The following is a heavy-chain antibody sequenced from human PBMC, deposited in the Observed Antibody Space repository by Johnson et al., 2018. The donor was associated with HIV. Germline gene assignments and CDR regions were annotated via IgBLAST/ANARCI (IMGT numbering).Heavy chain of an antibody. D-gene: IGHD4-17*01. CDR1: GFTFENYG. V-gene: IGHV3-20*04. Sequence: VLLVESGGSVIRPGGSLRLSCVGTGFTFENYGMSWVRQAPGHGLQWVSGINWNGDTTTYADSVEGRFTVSRDNAKRSLYLQLSNLRAEDTALYYCATLTVRSRAFDLWGQGTLVTVSS. CDR3: ATLTVRSRAFDL. J-gene: IGHJ3*01. CDR2: INWNGDTT.